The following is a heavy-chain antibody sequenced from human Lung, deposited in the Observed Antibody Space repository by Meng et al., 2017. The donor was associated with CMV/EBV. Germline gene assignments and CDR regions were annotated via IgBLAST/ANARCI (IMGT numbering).Heavy chain of an antibody. CDR3: ARVLLDVRGWYYQGMDV. D-gene: IGHD6-19*01. Sequence: GGSLRLSCAASGFRFSDYYMTWIRQAPGKALEWVSYISSSYAVDYADSLKGRFTISRDNAKNSMYLQMNSLRAEDTAIYYCARVLLDVRGWYYQGMDVWGQGPTVPVSS. V-gene: IGHV3-69-1*01. CDR1: GFRFSDYY. CDR2: ISSSYAV. J-gene: IGHJ6*02.